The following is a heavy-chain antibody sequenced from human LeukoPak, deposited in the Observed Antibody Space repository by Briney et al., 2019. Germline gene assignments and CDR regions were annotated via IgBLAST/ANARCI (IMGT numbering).Heavy chain of an antibody. J-gene: IGHJ3*02. CDR1: GFTFSSYG. CDR2: IRYDGSNK. Sequence: GGSLRLSCAASGFTFSSYGMHWVRQAPGKGLEWVAFIRYDGSNKYYADSVKGRFTVSRDNSKNTLYLQMNSLRAEDTAVYYCAKLNGGGSGSDAFDIWGQGTMVTVSS. CDR3: AKLNGGGSGSDAFDI. V-gene: IGHV3-30*02. D-gene: IGHD3-10*01.